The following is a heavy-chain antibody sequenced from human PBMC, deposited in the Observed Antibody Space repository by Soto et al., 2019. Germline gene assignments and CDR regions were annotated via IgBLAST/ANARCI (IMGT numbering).Heavy chain of an antibody. CDR2: ISAYNGAT. CDR1: GYTFTSYG. V-gene: IGHV1-18*04. J-gene: IGHJ6*02. D-gene: IGHD6-19*01. CDR3: ARDGIAVAGTSRDYYYGMDV. Sequence: QVQLVQSGAEVKKPGASVKVSCKASGYTFTSYGISWVRQAPGQWLEWMGWISAYNGATNYAQKSQGRVTMTTDTSTGTAYMELRSLRSDDTAVYYCARDGIAVAGTSRDYYYGMDVWGQGTTVTVSS.